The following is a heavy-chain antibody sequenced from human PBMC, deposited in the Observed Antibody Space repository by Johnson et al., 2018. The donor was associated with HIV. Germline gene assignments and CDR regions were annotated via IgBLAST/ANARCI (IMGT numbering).Heavy chain of an antibody. CDR1: GFTFSSYG. CDR3: AKDYEWFGEFVDAFDI. J-gene: IGHJ3*02. V-gene: IGHV3-30*02. Sequence: QVLLVESGGGVVQPGGSLRLSCAASGFTFSSYGMHWVRQAPGKGLEWVAFIRYDGSNKYYADSVKGRFTISRDNSKNTLYLQMNSLRAEDTAMYYCAKDYEWFGEFVDAFDIWGQGTIVTVSS. D-gene: IGHD3-10*01. CDR2: IRYDGSNK.